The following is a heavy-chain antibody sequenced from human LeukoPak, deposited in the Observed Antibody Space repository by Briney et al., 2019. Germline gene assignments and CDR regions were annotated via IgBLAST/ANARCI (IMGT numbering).Heavy chain of an antibody. J-gene: IGHJ4*02. CDR2: ISSSGSTI. Sequence: GGSLRLSCAASGFTFGSFGMNWVRQAPGKGLEWVSYISSSGSTIYYADSVKGRFTISRDNAKNTLYLQMNSLRAEDTAVYYCARDVTGTQFDYWGQGTLVTVSS. CDR1: GFTFGSFG. V-gene: IGHV3-48*04. D-gene: IGHD1-20*01. CDR3: ARDVTGTQFDY.